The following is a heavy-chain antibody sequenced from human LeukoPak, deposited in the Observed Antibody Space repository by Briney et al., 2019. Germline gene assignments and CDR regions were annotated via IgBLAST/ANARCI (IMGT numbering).Heavy chain of an antibody. D-gene: IGHD6-19*01. CDR3: ASVHPIAVAANWFDP. Sequence: GGSLRLSCAASGFTFSSYSMNWVRQAPGKGLEWVSSISSSSSYIYYADSVKGRFTISRDNAKNSLYLQMNSLRAEDTAVYYCASVHPIAVAANWFDPWGQGTLVTVSS. CDR2: ISSSSSYI. J-gene: IGHJ5*02. CDR1: GFTFSSYS. V-gene: IGHV3-21*01.